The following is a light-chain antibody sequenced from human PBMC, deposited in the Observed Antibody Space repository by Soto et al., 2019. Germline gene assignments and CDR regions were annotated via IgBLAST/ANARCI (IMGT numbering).Light chain of an antibody. CDR2: DVS. V-gene: IGLV2-8*01. CDR3: SSCADINNLVI. CDR1: SSDIGAYNY. Sequence: QSALTQPPSASGSPGQSVTISCTGTSSDIGAYNYVSWYQQHPHKGPKLLIYDVSKRPSGVPDRFSGSKSGNTASLTVSGLQAADEADYHCSSCADINNLVIFGGGTKLTVL. J-gene: IGLJ2*01.